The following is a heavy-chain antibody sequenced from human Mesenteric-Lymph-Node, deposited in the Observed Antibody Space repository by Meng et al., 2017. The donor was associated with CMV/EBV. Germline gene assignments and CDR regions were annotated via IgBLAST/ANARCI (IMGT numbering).Heavy chain of an antibody. J-gene: IGHJ4*02. D-gene: IGHD3-9*01. V-gene: IGHV4-34*01. CDR3: ARGSSYDILTGYFDY. CDR1: GGSFSGYY. Sequence: HVQLHQWGEGLLKPSETLSVTCAVYGGSFSGYYWNWIRQSPEKGLEWIGEINHSGSTTYNPSFTSRIIISVDTSTNQISLNMSSVTAADTAVYYCARGSSYDILTGYFDYWGQGALVTVSS. CDR2: INHSGST.